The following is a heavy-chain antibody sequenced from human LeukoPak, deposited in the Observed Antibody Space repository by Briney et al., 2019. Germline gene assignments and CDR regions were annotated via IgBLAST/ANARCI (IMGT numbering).Heavy chain of an antibody. Sequence: SETLSLTCTVSGGSISSYYWGWIRQPPGKGLEWIGSIYYSGSTYYNPSLKSRVTISVDTSKNQFSLKLSSVTAADTAVYYCAREYSSQDWFDPWGQGTLVTVSS. D-gene: IGHD3-22*01. CDR3: AREYSSQDWFDP. CDR1: GGSISSYY. CDR2: IYYSGST. J-gene: IGHJ5*02. V-gene: IGHV4-39*07.